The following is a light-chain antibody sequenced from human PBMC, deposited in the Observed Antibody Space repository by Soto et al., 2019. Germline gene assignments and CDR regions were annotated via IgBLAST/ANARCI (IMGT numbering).Light chain of an antibody. J-gene: IGLJ1*01. CDR1: SSNIGAGYD. CDR2: DNS. Sequence: QSVLTQPPSVSGAPGQRVTISCTGSSSNIGAGYDVHWYQQLPGTAPKLLTYDNSYRPSGVPDRFSGSKSGTSASLAITGLQAEDEADYSCQSYDSSLSAYVFGAGTKVTVL. V-gene: IGLV1-40*01. CDR3: QSYDSSLSAYV.